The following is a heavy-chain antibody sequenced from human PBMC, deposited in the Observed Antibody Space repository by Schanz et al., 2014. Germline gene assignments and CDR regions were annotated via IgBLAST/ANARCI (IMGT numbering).Heavy chain of an antibody. Sequence: EVQLLDSGGGLVQPGGSLRLSCAASGFTFSTYAMSWVRQAPGKGLEWVSAISGSGGSTYYADSVKGRFTISRDNSKNILYLQMNSLRAEDTAVYYCAKARRKSNCSGGRCVHYSYYGMDVWGQGTTVTVSS. J-gene: IGHJ6*02. V-gene: IGHV3-23*01. CDR2: ISGSGGST. CDR1: GFTFSTYA. CDR3: AKARRKSNCSGGRCVHYSYYGMDV. D-gene: IGHD2-15*01.